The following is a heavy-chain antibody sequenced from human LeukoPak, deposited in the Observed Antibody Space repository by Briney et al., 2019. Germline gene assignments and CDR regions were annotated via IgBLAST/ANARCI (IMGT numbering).Heavy chain of an antibody. V-gene: IGHV3-33*01. D-gene: IGHD3-22*01. CDR3: ARDDDTSGHYSYFGY. Sequence: PGGSLRLSCAGSAFTFSHFGINWVRQAPGKGLEWVSGIWHDGSKEYYAESVKGRFTVSRDNSKKTVYLQMNSLRAEDMAVYYCARDDDTSGHYSYFGYWGQGTLVTVSS. J-gene: IGHJ4*02. CDR1: AFTFSHFG. CDR2: IWHDGSKE.